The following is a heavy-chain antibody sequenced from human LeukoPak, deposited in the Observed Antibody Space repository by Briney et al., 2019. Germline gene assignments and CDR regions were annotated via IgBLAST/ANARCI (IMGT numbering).Heavy chain of an antibody. Sequence: SETLSLTCTVSGGSIRTSGYFWGWIRQSPGKGLEYFGSVASSGTAYYNPSLQSRVTISADMSRNQFSLKLSSVTAADTAVYYCARDLGRISAAAGTEWFDPWGQGTLVTVSS. CDR2: VASSGTA. D-gene: IGHD6-13*01. V-gene: IGHV4-39*07. J-gene: IGHJ5*02. CDR3: ARDLGRISAAAGTEWFDP. CDR1: GGSIRTSGYF.